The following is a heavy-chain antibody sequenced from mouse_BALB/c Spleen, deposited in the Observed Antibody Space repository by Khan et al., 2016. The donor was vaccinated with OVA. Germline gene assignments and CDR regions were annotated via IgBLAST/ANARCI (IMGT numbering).Heavy chain of an antibody. V-gene: IGHV1-4*01. CDR3: VRGGAYYRNDGWVAY. J-gene: IGHJ3*01. CDR1: GYTFTSYT. Sequence: QVQLKQSGAELARPGASVKMSCKASGYTFTSYTIHWIKLRPGQGLEWIGYINPSNGYTNYNQKFKDKATLTADKSSTTAYMQLSSLTSDDSAVYNGVRGGAYYRNDGWVAYWGQGTLVTVSA. D-gene: IGHD2-14*01. CDR2: INPSNGYT.